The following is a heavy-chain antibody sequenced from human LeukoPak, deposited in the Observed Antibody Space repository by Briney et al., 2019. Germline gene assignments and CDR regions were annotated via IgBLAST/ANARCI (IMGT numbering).Heavy chain of an antibody. CDR1: GGSISSYY. D-gene: IGHD5-12*01. CDR2: INYIGNI. CDR3: ARTGYSGYDSSFYYYYYYYMDV. V-gene: IGHV4-59*01. Sequence: SETLSLTCTVSGGSISSYYWSWIRQPPGKGLEWIGYINYIGNINYNPSLKSRVTISVDTSKNQFSLKLSSVTAADTAVYYCARTGYSGYDSSFYYYYYYYMDVWGKGTTVTISS. J-gene: IGHJ6*03.